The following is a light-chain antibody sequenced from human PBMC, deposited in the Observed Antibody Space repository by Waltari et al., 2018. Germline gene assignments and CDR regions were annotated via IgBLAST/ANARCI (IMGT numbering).Light chain of an antibody. CDR1: SGHSSYA. J-gene: IGLJ2*01. CDR2: LNSDGSH. CDR3: QTWGTGIVL. Sequence: QLVLTQSPSASASLGASVKLTCTLSSGHSSYAIAWHQQQPEKGPRYLMKLNSDGSHSKADGIPDRFSGSSSGAERYLTIASLQSEDEADYYCQTWGTGIVLFGGGTKLTVL. V-gene: IGLV4-69*01.